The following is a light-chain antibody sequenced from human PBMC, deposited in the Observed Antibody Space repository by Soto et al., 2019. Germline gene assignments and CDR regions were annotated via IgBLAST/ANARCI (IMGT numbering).Light chain of an antibody. CDR1: SSDVGGYNY. Sequence: SVLTQPASVSGSPGQSITISCTGSSSDVGGYNYVSWYQQHPGKAPKLMIYDVSNRPSGVSNRFSGSKSGNTASLTISGLQAEDEAVFYCSSYTSRSTFVFRSGTKVTVL. V-gene: IGLV2-14*01. CDR2: DVS. J-gene: IGLJ1*01. CDR3: SSYTSRSTFV.